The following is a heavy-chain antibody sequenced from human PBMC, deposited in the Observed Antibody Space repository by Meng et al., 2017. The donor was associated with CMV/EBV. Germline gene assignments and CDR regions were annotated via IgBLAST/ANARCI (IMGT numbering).Heavy chain of an antibody. CDR3: ARGRAVAGRGWFDP. D-gene: IGHD6-19*01. V-gene: IGHV4-34*01. Sequence: SQTRSLTCAVYGGSFSGYYWSWIRQPPGKGLEWIGEINHSGSTNYNPSLKSRVTISVDTSKNQFSLKLSSVTAADTAVYYCARGRAVAGRGWFDPWGQGTLVTVSS. J-gene: IGHJ5*02. CDR2: INHSGST. CDR1: GGSFSGYY.